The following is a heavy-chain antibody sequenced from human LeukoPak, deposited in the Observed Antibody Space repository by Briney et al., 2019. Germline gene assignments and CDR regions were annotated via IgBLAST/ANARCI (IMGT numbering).Heavy chain of an antibody. Sequence: PGGSLRLSCAASGFTFDDYAMHWVRQAPGKGLEWVSGISWNSGSIGYVDSVKGRFTISRDNAKNMLYLQMNSLRAEDTAVYYCARDFLHLGGWGQGTMVTVSS. CDR1: GFTFDDYA. D-gene: IGHD3-16*01. V-gene: IGHV3-9*01. CDR2: ISWNSGSI. J-gene: IGHJ3*01. CDR3: ARDFLHLGG.